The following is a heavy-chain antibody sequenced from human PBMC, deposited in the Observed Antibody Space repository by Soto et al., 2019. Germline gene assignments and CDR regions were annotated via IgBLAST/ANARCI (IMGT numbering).Heavy chain of an antibody. CDR2: IYYSGST. Sequence: PSETLSLTCTVSGGSISSGGYYWSWIRQHPGKGLEWIGYIYYSGSTYYNPSLKSRVTISVDTSKNQFSLKLSSVTAADTAVYYCARDVGTTMIVVVKKRGRWFDPWGQGTLVTVSS. J-gene: IGHJ5*02. CDR3: ARDVGTTMIVVVKKRGRWFDP. D-gene: IGHD3-22*01. V-gene: IGHV4-31*03. CDR1: GGSISSGGYY.